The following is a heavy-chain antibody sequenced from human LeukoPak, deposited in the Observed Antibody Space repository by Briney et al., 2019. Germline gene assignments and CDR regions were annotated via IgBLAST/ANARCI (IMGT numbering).Heavy chain of an antibody. Sequence: SEILSLTCTVSGGSISSYYWSWIRQPPGKGLEWIGYIYYSGSTNYNPSLKSRVTISVDTSKNQFSLKLSSVTAADTAVYYCARGRVSTVTTSVSPLFDYWGQGTLVTVSS. D-gene: IGHD4-17*01. CDR3: ARGRVSTVTTSVSPLFDY. CDR2: IYYSGST. CDR1: GGSISSYY. J-gene: IGHJ4*02. V-gene: IGHV4-59*08.